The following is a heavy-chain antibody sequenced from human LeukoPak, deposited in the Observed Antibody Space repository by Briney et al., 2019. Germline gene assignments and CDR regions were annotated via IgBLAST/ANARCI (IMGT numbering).Heavy chain of an antibody. J-gene: IGHJ4*02. Sequence: PGGCLRLSCAASAFTFRTYWMSWVRQAPGKGLEWVAMIKPDGSEKYYVDSVKGLFTISRDNAKNSLYLQMTSLRVDDTAVYCCAKGGSAWSYLDYWGQGALVTVSS. CDR3: AKGGSAWSYLDY. CDR2: IKPDGSEK. CDR1: AFTFRTYW. D-gene: IGHD6-19*01. V-gene: IGHV3-7*05.